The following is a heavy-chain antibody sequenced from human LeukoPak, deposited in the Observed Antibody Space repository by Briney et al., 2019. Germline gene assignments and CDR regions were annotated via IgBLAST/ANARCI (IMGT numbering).Heavy chain of an antibody. V-gene: IGHV3-33*01. D-gene: IGHD6-19*01. CDR1: GFTFSSYG. CDR2: IWYDGSNK. CDR3: ARDPTSLYSSGWYGEFDY. Sequence: GRSLRLSYAASGFTFSSYGMHWVRQAPGKGLEWVAVIWYDGSNKYYADSVKGRFTISRDNSKNTLYLQMNSLRAEDTAVYYCARDPTSLYSSGWYGEFDYWGQGTLVTVSS. J-gene: IGHJ4*02.